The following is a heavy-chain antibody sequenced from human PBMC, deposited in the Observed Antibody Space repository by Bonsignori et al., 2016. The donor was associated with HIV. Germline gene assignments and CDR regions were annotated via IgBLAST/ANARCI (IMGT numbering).Heavy chain of an antibody. CDR2: IKSKTDGGTT. CDR3: ATSAGSSSRGAY. J-gene: IGHJ4*02. D-gene: IGHD2-2*01. V-gene: IGHV3-15*01. CDR1: GFTFSNAW. Sequence: GGSLRLSCAASGFTFSNAWMTWVRQAPGKGLEWVGRIKSKTDGGTTDYAAFVKGRFIISRDDSRNTLYLEMNSLKTEDTAVYYCATSAGSSSRGAYWGQGTLVTISS.